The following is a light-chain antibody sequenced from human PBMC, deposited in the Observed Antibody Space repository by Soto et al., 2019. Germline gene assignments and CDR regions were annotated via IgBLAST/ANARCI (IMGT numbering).Light chain of an antibody. Sequence: QSALTQPASVSGSPGQSLTLSCTGTSSDVGAYNLVSWYQQHPGRAPKLFIFDVSNRPSGVSNRFSGSKSGNTASLTISVLQAEDEAFYYCSSYTNTSTLVFGGGTKLTVL. V-gene: IGLV2-14*02. CDR2: DVS. J-gene: IGLJ3*02. CDR1: SSDVGAYNL. CDR3: SSYTNTSTLV.